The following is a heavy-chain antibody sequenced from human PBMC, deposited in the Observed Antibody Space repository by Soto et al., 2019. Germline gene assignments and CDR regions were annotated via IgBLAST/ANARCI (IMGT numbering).Heavy chain of an antibody. V-gene: IGHV3-21*01. D-gene: IGHD5-18*01. CDR3: ALERGYSYGSDAFDI. Sequence: EVQLVESGGGLVKPGGSLRLSCAASGFTFSSYSMNCVRQAPGKGLEWVSSISSSSSYIYYADSVKGRFTISRDNAKNSLYLQMNSLRAEDTAVYYCALERGYSYGSDAFDIWGQGTMVTVSS. CDR2: ISSSSSYI. CDR1: GFTFSSYS. J-gene: IGHJ3*02.